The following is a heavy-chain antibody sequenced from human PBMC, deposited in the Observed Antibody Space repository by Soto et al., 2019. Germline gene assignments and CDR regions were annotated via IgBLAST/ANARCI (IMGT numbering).Heavy chain of an antibody. CDR2: IYYSGST. CDR1: GGSISSGDYY. V-gene: IGHV4-30-4*01. Sequence: PSETLSLTCTVSGGSISSGDYYWSWIRQPPGKGLEWIGYIYYSGSTYYNPSLKSRVTISVDTSKNQFSLKLSSVTAADTAVYYCARSVGATPAPGAFDIWGQGTMVTVSS. J-gene: IGHJ3*02. D-gene: IGHD1-26*01. CDR3: ARSVGATPAPGAFDI.